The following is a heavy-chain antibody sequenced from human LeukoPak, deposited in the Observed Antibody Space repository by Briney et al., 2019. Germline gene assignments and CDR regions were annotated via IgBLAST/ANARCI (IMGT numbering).Heavy chain of an antibody. CDR1: GGTFSSYA. Sequence: SVKVSCKASGGTFSSYAISWVRQAPGQGLEWMGRIIPILGIANYAQKFQGRVTITADKSTSTAYMELSSLRSEDTAVYYCARFTGELSPKGDYYYYYGMDVWGQGTTVTVSS. D-gene: IGHD3-16*02. CDR3: ARFTGELSPKGDYYYYYGMDV. J-gene: IGHJ6*02. CDR2: IIPILGIA. V-gene: IGHV1-69*04.